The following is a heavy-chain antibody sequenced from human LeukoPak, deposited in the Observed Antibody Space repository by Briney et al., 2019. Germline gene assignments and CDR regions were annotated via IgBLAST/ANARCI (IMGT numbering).Heavy chain of an antibody. J-gene: IGHJ4*02. CDR1: GGSFSGYY. D-gene: IGHD6-19*01. V-gene: IGHV4-34*01. CDR3: ARVWVPVAGSPSKNYFDY. Sequence: SETLSLTCAVYGGSFSGYYWSWIRQPPGKGLEWIGEINHSGSTNYNPSLKRRVTISVDTSKNQFSLKLSSVTAADTAVYYCARVWVPVAGSPSKNYFDYWGQGTLVTVSS. CDR2: INHSGST.